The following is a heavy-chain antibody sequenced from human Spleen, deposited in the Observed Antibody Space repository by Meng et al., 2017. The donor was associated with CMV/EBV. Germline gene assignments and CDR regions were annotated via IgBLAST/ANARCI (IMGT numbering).Heavy chain of an antibody. CDR1: GFSFSSYG. CDR2: ISGSGGSI. J-gene: IGHJ4*02. V-gene: IGHV3-23*01. D-gene: IGHD3-3*01. Sequence: GESLKISCAASGFSFSSYGMSWVRQAPGKGLEWVSGISGSGGSIYYADSVKGRFTISRDNSKNTLYLQMNSLRAEDTAVYYCAKDYDFWSGYLDYWGQGTLVTVSS. CDR3: AKDYDFWSGYLDY.